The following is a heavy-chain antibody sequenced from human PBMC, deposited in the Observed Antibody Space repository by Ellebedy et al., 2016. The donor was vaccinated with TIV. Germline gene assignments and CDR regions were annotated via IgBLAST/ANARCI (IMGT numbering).Heavy chain of an antibody. Sequence: GGSLRLSCAASGFNFRSYWMTWVRQAPGKGLEWVAKIRQEGDEIYYVESVKGRFTISRDNAKNSLFRQMNSLRVEDTAVYYCARRASYGDYAVQVNPWFDPWGQGTLVTVSS. CDR1: GFNFRSYW. CDR3: ARRASYGDYAVQVNPWFDP. D-gene: IGHD4-17*01. V-gene: IGHV3-7*01. CDR2: IRQEGDEI. J-gene: IGHJ5*02.